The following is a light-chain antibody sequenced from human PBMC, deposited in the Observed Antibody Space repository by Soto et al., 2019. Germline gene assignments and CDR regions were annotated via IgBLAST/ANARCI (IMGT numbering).Light chain of an antibody. CDR1: SSNIGNNY. CDR2: DND. CDR3: AAWDRSLSVGV. Sequence: QTVLTQPPSVCAAPGQKVTISCSGSSSNIGNNYVFWYQQIPGTAPKLLIYDNDKRPSGIPDRFSGSKSGTSATLGITGLQTGDEADYYCAAWDRSLSVGVFGGGTKLTVL. V-gene: IGLV1-51*01. J-gene: IGLJ2*01.